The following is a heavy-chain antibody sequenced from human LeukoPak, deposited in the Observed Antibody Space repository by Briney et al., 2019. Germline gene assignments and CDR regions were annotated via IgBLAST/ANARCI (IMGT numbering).Heavy chain of an antibody. CDR3: ARDRRRGVAGYGLDV. V-gene: IGHV3-7*01. Sequence: GGSLRLSCVASGFTFSDYWMSWVRQAPGKGLECVASIRYDGNEKYYMESVKGRFTTSRDHAKNSLFLQIDSLRAEGTALYFCARDRRRGVAGYGLDVWGQGTTATVSS. CDR1: GFTFSDYW. J-gene: IGHJ6*02. D-gene: IGHD2-15*01. CDR2: IRYDGNEK.